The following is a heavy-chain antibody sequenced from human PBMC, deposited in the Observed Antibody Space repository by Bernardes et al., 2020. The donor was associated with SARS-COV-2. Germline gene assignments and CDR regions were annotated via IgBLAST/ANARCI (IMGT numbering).Heavy chain of an antibody. D-gene: IGHD3-22*01. V-gene: IGHV3-23*01. CDR2: ISDRGDNT. J-gene: IGHJ4*02. CDR3: AKAYYDTSAYYSAFDY. Sequence: VGSLILSCTASGYTFGTYAMSWVRQAPGQGLEWISAISDRGDNTYYTDSVKGRYTISRDNSKNTLFLQMDSLRAEDTAIYFCAKAYYDTSAYYSAFDYWGRGTLVTVSS. CDR1: GYTFGTYA.